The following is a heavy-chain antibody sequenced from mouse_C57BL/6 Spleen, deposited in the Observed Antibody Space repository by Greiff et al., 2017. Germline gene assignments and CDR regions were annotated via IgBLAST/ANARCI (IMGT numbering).Heavy chain of an antibody. CDR3: ARYYDYDGPSMDY. V-gene: IGHV1-18*01. J-gene: IGHJ4*01. CDR2: INPNNGGT. Sequence: EVQLQQSGPELVKPGASVKISCKASGYTFTDYNMDWVKQSPGKSLEWIGDINPNNGGTIYNQKFKGKATLTVDKSSSTAYMELRSLTSEDTAVYYCARYYDYDGPSMDYWGQGTSVTVSS. CDR1: GYTFTDYN. D-gene: IGHD2-4*01.